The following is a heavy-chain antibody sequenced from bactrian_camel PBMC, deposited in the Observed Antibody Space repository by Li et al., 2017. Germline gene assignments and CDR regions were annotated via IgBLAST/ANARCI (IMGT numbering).Heavy chain of an antibody. V-gene: IGHV3S55*01. J-gene: IGHJ4*01. D-gene: IGHD6*01. CDR1: GPSYRHYC. Sequence: HVQLVESGGGSVQAGGSLRLSCSASGPSYRHYCMAWFRQAPGKERERVASIDRYGTTSYADSVKGRFTISKDNAKNTLILQMNSLEPGDTAMYYCASRGGSWFCRAARRDYTYWGQGTQVTVS. CDR2: IDRYGTT. CDR3: ASRGGSWFCRAARRDYTY.